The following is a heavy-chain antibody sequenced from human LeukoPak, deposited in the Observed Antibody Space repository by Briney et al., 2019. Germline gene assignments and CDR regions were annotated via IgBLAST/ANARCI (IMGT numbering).Heavy chain of an antibody. D-gene: IGHD3-22*01. CDR2: IWYDGSNK. J-gene: IGHJ4*02. CDR3: ARDEGPGYYDSSGYEFDY. V-gene: IGHV3-33*01. CDR1: GFTFSSYD. Sequence: PGGSLRLSCAASGFTFSSYDMHWVRQAPGKGLEWVAVIWYDGSNKHYADSVKGRFTISRDNSKNTLYLQMNSLRAEDTAVYYCARDEGPGYYDSSGYEFDYWGQGTLVTVSS.